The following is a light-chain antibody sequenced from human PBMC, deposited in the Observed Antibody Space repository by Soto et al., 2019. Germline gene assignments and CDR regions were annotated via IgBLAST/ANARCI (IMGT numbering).Light chain of an antibody. Sequence: QSVLTQPPSASGTPGQRVTISCSGSRSNIGSNTVNWYQQLPGTAPKLLIYSNNQRPSGVPDRVSGSKSGTSASLAISGLQSEDEADYYCAAWDDSLNVVFGGGTQLTVL. CDR1: RSNIGSNT. J-gene: IGLJ2*01. CDR3: AAWDDSLNVV. V-gene: IGLV1-44*01. CDR2: SNN.